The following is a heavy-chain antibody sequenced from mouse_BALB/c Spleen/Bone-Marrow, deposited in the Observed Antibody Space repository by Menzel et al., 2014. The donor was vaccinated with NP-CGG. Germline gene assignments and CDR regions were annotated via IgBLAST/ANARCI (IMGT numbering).Heavy chain of an antibody. CDR1: GYIFSSYW. J-gene: IGHJ2*01. Sequence: VQLQQSGAELMKPGASVTISCKATGYIFSSYWIEWIKQRPGHGLEWIGETLPGSGNTNYNEKFRDKATFTAETSSNIAYMQLSSLTSEDSAVYYCSRRAHYFGSGLDYWGQGTTLTVSS. CDR2: TLPGSGNT. D-gene: IGHD1-1*01. V-gene: IGHV1-9*01. CDR3: SRRAHYFGSGLDY.